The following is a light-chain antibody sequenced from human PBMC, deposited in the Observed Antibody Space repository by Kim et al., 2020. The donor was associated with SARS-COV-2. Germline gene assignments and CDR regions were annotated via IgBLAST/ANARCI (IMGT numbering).Light chain of an antibody. CDR3: NSRDSSGNHV. CDR2: GKN. V-gene: IGLV3-19*01. Sequence: VALGQTVRITCQGDSLRSYYASWYQQKLGQAPVLVTYGKNTRPSGIPDRFSGSSSGNTASLTITGAQVEDEADYYCNSRDSSGNHVFGGGTQLTVL. CDR1: SLRSYY. J-gene: IGLJ2*01.